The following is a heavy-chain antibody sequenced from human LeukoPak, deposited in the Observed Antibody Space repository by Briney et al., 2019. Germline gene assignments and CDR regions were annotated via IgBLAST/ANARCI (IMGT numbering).Heavy chain of an antibody. CDR3: TRDDSGSRYNPNWFDP. Sequence: GGSLRLSCAASGFTFSNHAMTWVRQAPGKGLEWVSAISRSGGSTYYADSVKGRFTISRDNSKNALYLQMSSLRAEDTAVYYCTRDDSGSRYNPNWFDPWGQGTLVTVSS. D-gene: IGHD3-10*01. CDR1: GFTFSNHA. J-gene: IGHJ5*02. CDR2: ISRSGGST. V-gene: IGHV3-23*01.